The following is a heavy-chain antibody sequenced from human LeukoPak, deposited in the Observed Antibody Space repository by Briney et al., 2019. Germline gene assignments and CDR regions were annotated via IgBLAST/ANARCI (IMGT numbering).Heavy chain of an antibody. V-gene: IGHV1-8*02. CDR2: MNPNSGNA. CDR1: GYTFTSYG. CDR3: GRPLQRGSWTQRALDY. J-gene: IGHJ4*02. D-gene: IGHD3-10*01. Sequence: ASVKVSCKASGYTFTSYGITWVRQATGQGLEWMGWMNPNSGNAGYAQRFQGRVTMTRNNSISTAYMELTSLRSEDTAVYYCGRPLQRGSWTQRALDYWGQGTLVTVSS.